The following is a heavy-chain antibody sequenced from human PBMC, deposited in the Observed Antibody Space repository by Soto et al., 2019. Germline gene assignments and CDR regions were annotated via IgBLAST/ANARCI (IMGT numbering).Heavy chain of an antibody. J-gene: IGHJ4*02. V-gene: IGHV3-23*01. D-gene: IGHD3-9*01. CDR1: GFTFSSYA. CDR3: AKGKGYYDILTGYYPYDY. CDR2: ISGSGGST. Sequence: GGSLRLSCAASGFTFSSYAMSWVRQAPGKGLEWVSAISGSGGSTYYADSVKGRFTISRDNSKNTLYLQMNSLRAEDTAVYYCAKGKGYYDILTGYYPYDYWGQGTLVTVSS.